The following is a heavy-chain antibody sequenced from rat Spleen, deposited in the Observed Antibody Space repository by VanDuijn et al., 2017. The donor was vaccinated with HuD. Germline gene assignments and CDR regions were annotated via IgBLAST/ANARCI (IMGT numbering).Heavy chain of an antibody. CDR3: TRDRSGDPFYFDY. CDR2: ISSDGGRN. D-gene: IGHD1-1*01. J-gene: IGHJ2*01. CDR1: GFTFSDYY. V-gene: IGHV5-20*01. Sequence: EVQLVESGGGLVQPGRSLKLSCAASGFTFSDYYMAWVRQAPTKGLEWVATISSDGGRNFYRDSVKGRFTVSRDNTRDTLYLQMDNLRSEDTATYYCTRDRSGDPFYFDYWGQGVMVTVSS.